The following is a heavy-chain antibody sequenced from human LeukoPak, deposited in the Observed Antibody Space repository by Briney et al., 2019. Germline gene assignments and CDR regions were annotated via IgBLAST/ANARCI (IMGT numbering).Heavy chain of an antibody. J-gene: IGHJ4*02. D-gene: IGHD6-19*01. CDR1: GGSISSYY. V-gene: IGHV4-59*01. CDR3: VRDISSGWYYFDY. CDR2: IYYSGST. Sequence: SETLSLTCTVSGGSISSYYWSWIRQPPGKGLEWIGYIYYSGSTNYNPSLKSRVTISVDTSKNQFSLKLSSVTAADTAVYYCVRDISSGWYYFDYWGQGTLVTVSS.